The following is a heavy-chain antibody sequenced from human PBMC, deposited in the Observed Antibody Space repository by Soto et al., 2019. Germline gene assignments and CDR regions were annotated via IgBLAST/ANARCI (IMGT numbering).Heavy chain of an antibody. CDR2: ISYDGSNK. Sequence: GGSLRLSCAASGLTFSSYGMHWVRQAPGKGLEWVAVISYDGSNKYYADSVKGRFTISRDNSKNTLYLQMNSLRAEDTAVYYCAKDFPPNSYGLNYWGQGTLVTVSS. CDR1: GLTFSSYG. CDR3: AKDFPPNSYGLNY. V-gene: IGHV3-30*18. D-gene: IGHD5-18*01. J-gene: IGHJ4*02.